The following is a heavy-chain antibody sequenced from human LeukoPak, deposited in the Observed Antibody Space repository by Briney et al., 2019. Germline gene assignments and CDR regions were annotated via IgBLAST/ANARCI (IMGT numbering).Heavy chain of an antibody. J-gene: IGHJ4*02. Sequence: SETLSLTCTVSGGSITSSSYYWGWIRQPPGKGLEWIGSIYYSGSTYYNPSLKSRVTISVDTSKSQFSLTLSSVTAADTAVYYCVSPAVVRVVNYFHYWGQGSLVTVSS. V-gene: IGHV4-39*01. CDR1: GGSITSSSYY. CDR3: VSPAVVRVVNYFHY. D-gene: IGHD3-10*01. CDR2: IYYSGST.